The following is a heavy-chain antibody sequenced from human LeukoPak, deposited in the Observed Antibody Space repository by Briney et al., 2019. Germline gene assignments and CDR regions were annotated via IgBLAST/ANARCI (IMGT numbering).Heavy chain of an antibody. D-gene: IGHD2-15*01. CDR1: GYTFTSYY. J-gene: IGHJ6*03. CDR3: ARDFEDCSGGSCYSGGGYYYYMDV. Sequence: ASVMVSCKASGYTFTSYYMHWVRQAPGQGLEWMGIINLSGGSTRYAQKFQGRVTMTRDTSTSTVYMELSSLRSEDTAVYYCARDFEDCSGGSCYSGGGYYYYMDVWGKGTTVTISS. CDR2: INLSGGST. V-gene: IGHV1-46*01.